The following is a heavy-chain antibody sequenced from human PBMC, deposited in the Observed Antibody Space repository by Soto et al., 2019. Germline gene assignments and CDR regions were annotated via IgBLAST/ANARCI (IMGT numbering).Heavy chain of an antibody. V-gene: IGHV3-23*01. CDR1: GFTFSSYA. Sequence: GGSLRLSCAASGFTFSSYAMSWVRQAPGKGLEWVSAISGSGGSTYYADSVKGRFTISRDNSKNTLYLQMNSLRAEDTAVYYCAKALDCTNGVCYPYNWFDPWGQGTLVTVSS. D-gene: IGHD2-8*01. CDR2: ISGSGGST. J-gene: IGHJ5*02. CDR3: AKALDCTNGVCYPYNWFDP.